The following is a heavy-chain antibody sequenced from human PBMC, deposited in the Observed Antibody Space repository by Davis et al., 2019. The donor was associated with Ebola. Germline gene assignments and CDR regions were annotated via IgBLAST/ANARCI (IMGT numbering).Heavy chain of an antibody. V-gene: IGHV3-7*03. CDR1: GFTFSSYW. CDR2: IKQDGSEK. CDR3: GGRAEI. J-gene: IGHJ4*02. Sequence: GESLKISCAASGFTFSSYWMSWVRQAPGKGLEWVANIKQDGSEKYYVDSVKGRITISRDNAKNSLYLQMNSLRAEDTAVYYCGGRAEIWGQGTLVTVSS. D-gene: IGHD2-15*01.